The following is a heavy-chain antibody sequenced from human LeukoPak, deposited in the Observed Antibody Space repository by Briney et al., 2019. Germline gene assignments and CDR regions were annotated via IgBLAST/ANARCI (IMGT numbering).Heavy chain of an antibody. V-gene: IGHV3-66*01. CDR3: ARGDGSYYYYMDV. CDR2: IYSGGST. J-gene: IGHJ6*03. D-gene: IGHD1-26*01. Sequence: PGGSLRLSRAASGFTVSSNYMSSVRQAPGKGLEWVSVIYSGGSTYYADSVKGRFTISRDNSKNTLYLQMNSLRAEDTAVYYCARGDGSYYYYMDVWGKGATVTISS. CDR1: GFTVSSNY.